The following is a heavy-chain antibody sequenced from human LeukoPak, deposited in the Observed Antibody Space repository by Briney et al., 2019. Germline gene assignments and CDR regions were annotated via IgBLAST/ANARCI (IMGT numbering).Heavy chain of an antibody. CDR2: ISRDDDK. V-gene: IGHV2-5*02. D-gene: IGHD7-27*01. CDR1: GFSLRTRGGG. CDR3: AHTGSAHGDDWFDP. J-gene: IGHJ5*02. Sequence: SGPTLLNPTPTLTLTSTFSGFSLRTRGGGVGWIRQPPGRALEWLSLISRDDDKRYSPSLKRRLTITKDTSKNQVALTLVNLDPVDTATYYCAHTGSAHGDDWFDPWGQGTLVTVSS.